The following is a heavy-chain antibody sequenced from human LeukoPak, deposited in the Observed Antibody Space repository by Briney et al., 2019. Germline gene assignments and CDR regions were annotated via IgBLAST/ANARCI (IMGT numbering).Heavy chain of an antibody. D-gene: IGHD5-18*01. Sequence: SETLSLTCAVYGGSFSDYYWGWIRQPPGKGLEWIGEINPSGSTNYSPSLKSRVTISVDTSKNQFSLKLSSVAAADTAVYFCVRVGYRYVINDWSRTGLGAYPTKYYYHMDVWDKGATVTVSS. CDR2: INPSGST. J-gene: IGHJ6*03. CDR3: VRVGYRYVINDWSRTGLGAYPTKYYYHMDV. CDR1: GGSFSDYY. V-gene: IGHV4-34*01.